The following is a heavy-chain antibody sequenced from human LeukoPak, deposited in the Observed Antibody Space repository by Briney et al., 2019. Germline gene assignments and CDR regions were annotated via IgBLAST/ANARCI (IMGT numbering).Heavy chain of an antibody. V-gene: IGHV1-2*02. J-gene: IGHJ4*02. CDR2: INPNSGGT. CDR1: GYTFTGYY. D-gene: IGHD6-13*01. Sequence: ASVKVSCKASGYTFTGYYMHWVRQAPGQGLEWMGWINPNSGGTNYAQKFQGRVTMTRDTSISTAYMELSRLRSDATAVYYCARGKIRIAAAGTLGYWGQGTLVTVSS. CDR3: ARGKIRIAAAGTLGY.